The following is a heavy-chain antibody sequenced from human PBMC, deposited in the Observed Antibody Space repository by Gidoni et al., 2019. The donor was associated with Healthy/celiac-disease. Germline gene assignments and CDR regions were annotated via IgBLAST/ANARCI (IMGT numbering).Heavy chain of an antibody. CDR3: ASAPYSSGWYDYYYGMDV. CDR2: IIPICGTA. V-gene: IGHV1-69*01. J-gene: IGHJ6*02. Sequence: QVQLVQSGAEVKKPGSSVKVSCKASGGTFSSYAISWVRQAPGQGLEWMGGIIPICGTANYAQKFQGRVTITADESTSTAYMELSSLRSEDTAVYYCASAPYSSGWYDYYYGMDVWGQGTTVTVSS. D-gene: IGHD6-19*01. CDR1: GGTFSSYA.